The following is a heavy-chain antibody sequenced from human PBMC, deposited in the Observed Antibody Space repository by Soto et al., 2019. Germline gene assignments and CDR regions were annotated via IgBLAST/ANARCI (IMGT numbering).Heavy chain of an antibody. Sequence: SETLSLTCTVSGGCISSYYWSWIRQPPGKGLEWIGYIYYSGSTSYNPSLKSRVTISVDTSKNQFSLKLSSVTAADTAVYYCARRYGGNFDYWGQGTLVTVSS. CDR1: GGCISSYY. J-gene: IGHJ4*02. D-gene: IGHD1-26*01. V-gene: IGHV4-59*01. CDR2: IYYSGST. CDR3: ARRYGGNFDY.